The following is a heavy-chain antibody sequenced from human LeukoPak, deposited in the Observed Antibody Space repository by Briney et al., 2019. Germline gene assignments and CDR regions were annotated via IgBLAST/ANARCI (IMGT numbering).Heavy chain of an antibody. J-gene: IGHJ4*02. CDR1: GFTFSTYA. V-gene: IGHV3-23*01. D-gene: IGHD6-13*01. CDR2: ISGSVGST. CDR3: AKDIGVGSSWDY. Sequence: RGGSLRLSCAASGFTFSTYAMSWVRQAPGRGLEWVSTISGSVGSTYYADSVKGRFTISRDNSKNTLYLQMNSLRPEDTAVYYCAKDIGVGSSWDYWGQGTLVTVSS.